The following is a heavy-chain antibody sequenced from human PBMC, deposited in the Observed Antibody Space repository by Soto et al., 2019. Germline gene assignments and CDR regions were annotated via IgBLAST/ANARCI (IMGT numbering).Heavy chain of an antibody. V-gene: IGHV3-23*01. CDR2: ISGSGGRM. Sequence: EVQLLESGGGLVQPGGSLRLSCADSGFTFSSYAMSWVRQAPGKGLEWVSVISGSGGRMNYADSVKGRFTISRDNSKNQLYLQMNSLRGEDTAIYYCAKANLYCSSTSCYDYWGQGTLVTVSS. D-gene: IGHD2-2*01. CDR1: GFTFSSYA. J-gene: IGHJ4*02. CDR3: AKANLYCSSTSCYDY.